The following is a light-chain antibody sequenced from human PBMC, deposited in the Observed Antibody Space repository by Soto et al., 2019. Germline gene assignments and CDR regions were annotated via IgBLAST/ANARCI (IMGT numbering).Light chain of an antibody. CDR2: YAF. J-gene: IGKJ5*01. Sequence: EIMMTQSPATLSVSPGERATLSCRASQSVSNNLAWYQQKPGQAPRLLIYYAFTRATGIPARFSGSESGTEFTLNISSLQTEDFALYYCQQYNNWPPITVGQGTRLEIK. CDR3: QQYNNWPPIT. CDR1: QSVSNN. V-gene: IGKV3-15*01.